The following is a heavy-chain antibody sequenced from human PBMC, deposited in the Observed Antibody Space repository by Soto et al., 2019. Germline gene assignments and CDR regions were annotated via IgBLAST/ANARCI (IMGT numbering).Heavy chain of an antibody. CDR1: GGTFSSYA. V-gene: IGHV1-69*12. D-gene: IGHD3-22*01. CDR3: ARAPYYYDSSGYYEFDY. Sequence: QVQLVQSGAEVKKPGSSVKVSCKASGGTFSSYAISWVRQAPGQGLEWMGGIIPIFGTANYAQKFQGRVTSTADESTSTAYMELSSLRSEDTAVYYCARAPYYYDSSGYYEFDYWGQGTLVTVSS. CDR2: IIPIFGTA. J-gene: IGHJ4*02.